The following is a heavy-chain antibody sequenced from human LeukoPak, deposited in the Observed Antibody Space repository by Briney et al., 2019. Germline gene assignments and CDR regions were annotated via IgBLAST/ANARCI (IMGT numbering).Heavy chain of an antibody. J-gene: IGHJ4*02. V-gene: IGHV3-73*01. D-gene: IGHD2-2*01. CDR3: SRHEAMPGDY. Sequence: GGSLRLSCAASGFTLSGATMHWVRQASGKGLERVGHIRSKANNYATAYAASVKGRFTISRDDSKNTAYLQMNSLKTEDTAVYYCSRHEAMPGDYWGQGTLVTVSS. CDR1: GFTLSGAT. CDR2: IRSKANNYAT.